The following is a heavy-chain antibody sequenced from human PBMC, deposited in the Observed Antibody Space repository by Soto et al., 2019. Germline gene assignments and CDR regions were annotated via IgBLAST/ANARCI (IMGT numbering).Heavy chain of an antibody. CDR2: ISGSGGST. Sequence: GGSLRLSCAASGFTFSSYAMSWVRQAPGKGLEWVSAISGSGGSTYYADSVKGRFTISRDNSKNTLDLQMNRLRAEDTAGYYCAKDLVEMATIEAFDIWGQGTMVTVSS. D-gene: IGHD5-12*01. V-gene: IGHV3-23*01. CDR1: GFTFSSYA. J-gene: IGHJ3*02. CDR3: AKDLVEMATIEAFDI.